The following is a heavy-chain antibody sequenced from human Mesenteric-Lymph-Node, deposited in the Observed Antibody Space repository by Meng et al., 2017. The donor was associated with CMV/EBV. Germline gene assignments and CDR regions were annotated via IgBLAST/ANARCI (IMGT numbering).Heavy chain of an antibody. CDR2: IKQDGSEK. Sequence: GESLKISCAASGFSFSSYWMSWVRQAPGKGLQWVANIKQDGSEKYYVDSVKGRFTISRDNPKNSLYLQMNSLRAEDTAVYYCARERSGYCYWGQGTLVTVSS. CDR3: ARERSGYCY. J-gene: IGHJ4*02. V-gene: IGHV3-7*01. CDR1: GFSFSSYW. D-gene: IGHD3-3*01.